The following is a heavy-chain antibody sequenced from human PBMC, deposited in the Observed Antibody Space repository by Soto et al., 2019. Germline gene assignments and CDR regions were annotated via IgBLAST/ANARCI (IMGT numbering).Heavy chain of an antibody. V-gene: IGHV4-38-2*02. J-gene: IGHJ4*02. D-gene: IGHD3-22*01. Sequence: KTSETLSLTCTVSGYSINSDDYWGWIRQPPGKGLEWIASIYHSVSTYYNPSLKSRVTISVDTSKNQFSLKLSSVTAADTAVYYCASSYDSSGYYYDYSGFDYWGQGTLVTVSS. CDR2: IYHSVST. CDR1: GYSINSDDY. CDR3: ASSYDSSGYYYDYSGFDY.